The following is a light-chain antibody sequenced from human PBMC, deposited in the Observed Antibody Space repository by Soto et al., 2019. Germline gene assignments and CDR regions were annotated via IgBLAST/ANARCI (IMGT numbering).Light chain of an antibody. Sequence: QSALTQPPSASGSPGQSVTISCTGTSSDVGGHNFVSWYQQHPGKAPKFLIYEVSKRPSGVPDRFSGSKSGNTASLTVSGLQAEDEVDYYCSSYAGSNNWVFGGGTKLTVL. CDR2: EVS. CDR3: SSYAGSNNWV. CDR1: SSDVGGHNF. V-gene: IGLV2-8*01. J-gene: IGLJ2*01.